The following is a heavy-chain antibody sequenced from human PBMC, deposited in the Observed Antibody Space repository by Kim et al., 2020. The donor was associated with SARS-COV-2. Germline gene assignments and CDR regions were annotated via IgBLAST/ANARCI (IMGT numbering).Heavy chain of an antibody. CDR2: INTGNGNT. CDR3: ARDRGMGFDY. V-gene: IGHV1-3*04. CDR1: GYTFTSYA. Sequence: ASVKVSCKSSGYTFTSYAMHWVRQAPGQRLEWMGWINTGNGNTKYSQKFQGRATITRHTSASTAYMELSSLRSEDTAVYYCARDRGMGFDYWGQRTLVTVSS. D-gene: IGHD3-10*01. J-gene: IGHJ4*02.